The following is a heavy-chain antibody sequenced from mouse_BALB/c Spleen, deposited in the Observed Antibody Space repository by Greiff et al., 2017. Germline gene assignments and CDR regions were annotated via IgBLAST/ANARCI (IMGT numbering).Heavy chain of an antibody. CDR2: IDPANGNT. D-gene: IGHD2-4*01. Sequence: EVQLQQSGAELVKPGASVKLSCTASGFNIKDTYMHWVKQRPEQGLEWIGRIDPANGNTKYDPKFQGKATITADTSSTTAYLQLSSLTSEDTAVYYGGRGDYDVRWMAYWGQGTLVTVSA. J-gene: IGHJ3*01. V-gene: IGHV14-3*02. CDR1: GFNIKDTY. CDR3: GRGDYDVRWMAY.